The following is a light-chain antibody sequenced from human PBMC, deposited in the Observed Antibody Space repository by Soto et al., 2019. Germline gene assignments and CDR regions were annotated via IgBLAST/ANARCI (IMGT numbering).Light chain of an antibody. J-gene: IGKJ1*01. Sequence: ETALTQSPGTLSLSPGERATLSCRASQSVRSNYLAWYQQKPGQAPRLLIYNSSTRATGIPDRFSGSGSGTDFTLTISRLEPEDFALYYCQQYRDLPQTFGQWTKVEMK. CDR1: QSVRSNY. V-gene: IGKV3-20*01. CDR2: NSS. CDR3: QQYRDLPQT.